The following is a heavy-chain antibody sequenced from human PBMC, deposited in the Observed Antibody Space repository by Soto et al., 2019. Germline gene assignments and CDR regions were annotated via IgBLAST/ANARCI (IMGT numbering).Heavy chain of an antibody. J-gene: IGHJ4*02. CDR3: ARARRNCSGGSCYSSHTYYFDY. Sequence: ASVKVSCKASGYTFTSYDINWVRQATGQGLEWMGWMNPNSGNTGYAQKFQGRVTMTRNTSISTAYMELSSLRSEDTAVYYCARARRNCSGGSCYSSHTYYFDYWGQGTLVTVSS. CDR1: GYTFTSYD. D-gene: IGHD2-15*01. CDR2: MNPNSGNT. V-gene: IGHV1-8*01.